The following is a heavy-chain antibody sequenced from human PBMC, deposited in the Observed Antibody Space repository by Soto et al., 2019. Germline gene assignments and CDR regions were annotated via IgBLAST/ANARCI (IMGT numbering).Heavy chain of an antibody. CDR3: ARGNEDRSGGSCYSGPHY. D-gene: IGHD2-15*01. V-gene: IGHV4-31*03. CDR2: IYYSGST. CDR1: GGSISSGGYY. Sequence: SETLSLTCTVSGGSISSGGYYWSWIRQHPGKGLEWIGYIYYSGSTYYNPSLKSRVTISVDTSKNQFSLKLSSVTAADTAVYYCARGNEDRSGGSCYSGPHYWGQGTLVTVSS. J-gene: IGHJ4*02.